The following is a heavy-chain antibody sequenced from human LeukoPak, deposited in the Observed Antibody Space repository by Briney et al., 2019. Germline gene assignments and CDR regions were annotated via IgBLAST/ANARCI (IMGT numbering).Heavy chain of an antibody. Sequence: GGSLRLSCAASGFRFDDYAMHWVRQGPGKGLEWVSGISSTSGSMDYADSVKGRFTISRDNAKNSLYQQMNSLRAEDTAVYYCARDGGGYDKSFDSWGQGTLVTVSS. CDR1: GFRFDDYA. J-gene: IGHJ4*02. CDR3: ARDGGGYDKSFDS. CDR2: ISSTSGSM. D-gene: IGHD5-12*01. V-gene: IGHV3-9*01.